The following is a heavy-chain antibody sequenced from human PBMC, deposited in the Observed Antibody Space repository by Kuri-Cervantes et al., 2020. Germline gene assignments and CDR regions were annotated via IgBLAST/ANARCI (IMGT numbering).Heavy chain of an antibody. CDR3: ARVLPPQTYYDFWSGYYRDYYYYGMDV. D-gene: IGHD3-3*01. V-gene: IGHV1-69*13. CDR2: IIPIFGTA. J-gene: IGHJ6*02. CDR1: GGTFSNYA. Sequence: SVKVSCKASGGTFSNYAISWVRQAPGQGLEWMGGIIPIFGTANYAQKFQGRVTITADESTSTAYMELSSLRSEDTAVYYCARVLPPQTYYDFWSGYYRDYYYYGMDVWGQGTTVTVSS.